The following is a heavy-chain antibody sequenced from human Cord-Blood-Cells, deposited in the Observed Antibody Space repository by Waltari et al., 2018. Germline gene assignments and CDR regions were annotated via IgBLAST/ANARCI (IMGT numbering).Heavy chain of an antibody. Sequence: EVQLVETGGGLIQPGGSLRLSCAASGSTVSINYISRVRQAPGKGLEWVSAISGSGGSTYYADSVKGRFTISRDNSKNTLYLQMNSLRAEDTAVYYCAKGYSSSSDWYFDLWGRGTLVTVSS. CDR3: AKGYSSSSDWYFDL. V-gene: IGHV3-23*04. CDR1: GSTVSINY. D-gene: IGHD6-6*01. J-gene: IGHJ2*01. CDR2: ISGSGGST.